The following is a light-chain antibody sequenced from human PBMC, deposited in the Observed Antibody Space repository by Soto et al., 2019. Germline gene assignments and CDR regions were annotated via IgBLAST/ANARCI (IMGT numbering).Light chain of an antibody. CDR1: QTISSW. Sequence: DIQMTQSPSTLSAFVGDRVTITCLASQTISSWLAWYQQKPGKAPKLLIYKASSLESGVPSRFSGSGSGTEFTLTISSLQPDDFATYYCQQYTSYSVWTFGQGTKVEIK. CDR2: KAS. J-gene: IGKJ1*01. V-gene: IGKV1-5*03. CDR3: QQYTSYSVWT.